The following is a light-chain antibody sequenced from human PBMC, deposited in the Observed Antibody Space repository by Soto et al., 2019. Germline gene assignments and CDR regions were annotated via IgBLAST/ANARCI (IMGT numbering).Light chain of an antibody. CDR1: QSISSW. V-gene: IGKV1-5*01. CDR2: DAS. J-gene: IGKJ2*01. CDR3: QQYNSYSRVYT. Sequence: DIQMTQSPSTLSASVGDRVTITCRASQSISSWLAWYQQKPGKATKLLIYDASSLESGVPTRFSGSGSGTEFTLTISSLQPDDFATYDCQQYNSYSRVYTFGQGIKLEIK.